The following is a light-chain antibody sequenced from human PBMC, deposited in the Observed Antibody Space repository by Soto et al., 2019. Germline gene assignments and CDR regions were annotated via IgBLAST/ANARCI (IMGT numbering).Light chain of an antibody. CDR1: QSVSNY. J-gene: IGKJ5*01. CDR2: DAS. Sequence: IVLTQSPATLSLSPGERATLSCRASQSVSNYLAWYQQKPGQAPKLLIYDASNRATGIPARFSGSGSGTDFTLTISSLEPEDFAVYYCQQRSNWPLITFGQGTRLEIK. CDR3: QQRSNWPLIT. V-gene: IGKV3-11*01.